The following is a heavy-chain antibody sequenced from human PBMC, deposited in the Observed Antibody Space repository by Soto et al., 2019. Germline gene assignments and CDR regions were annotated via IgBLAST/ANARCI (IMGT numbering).Heavy chain of an antibody. J-gene: IGHJ6*02. CDR3: ARRIPFGYGMDV. Sequence: GESLKISCAASGFTFSIYAMHWVRQAPGKGLEYVSVITSNGGNTDYASSVKGRFTISRDNSKNTLYLQMGSLRAEDMAVYYCARRIPFGYGMDVWGQGTTVTVSS. CDR1: GFTFSIYA. V-gene: IGHV3-64*01. D-gene: IGHD2-21*01. CDR2: ITSNGGNT.